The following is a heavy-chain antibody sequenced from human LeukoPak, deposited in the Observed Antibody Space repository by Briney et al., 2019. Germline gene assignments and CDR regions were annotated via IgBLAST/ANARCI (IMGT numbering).Heavy chain of an antibody. J-gene: IGHJ3*01. V-gene: IGHV1-18*01. D-gene: IGHD3-22*01. CDR1: GYTFTNHG. CDR2: ISAYNGNT. Sequence: ASVKVSCKASGYTFTNHGISWVRQAPGQGLEWMGWISAYNGNTYYAQKFQGRVATTTDTSTYTAYMELRSLRSDDTAVYYCARDGPYYYDSSGYYYVQVFDVWGQGTMVTVSS. CDR3: ARDGPYYYDSSGYYYVQVFDV.